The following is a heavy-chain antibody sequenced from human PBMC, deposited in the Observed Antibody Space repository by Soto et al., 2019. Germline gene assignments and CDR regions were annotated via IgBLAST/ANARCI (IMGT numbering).Heavy chain of an antibody. CDR1: GFTFSSYA. D-gene: IGHD3-3*01. J-gene: IGHJ5*02. CDR2: ISYDGSNK. V-gene: IGHV3-30-3*01. Sequence: QVQLVESGGGVVQPGRSLRLSCAASGFTFSSYAMHWVRQAPGKGLEWVAVISYDGSNKYYADSVKGRFTISRDNSKNTLYLQMNSLRAEDTAVYYCAGDPLLDAGNWFDPWGQGTLVTVSS. CDR3: AGDPLLDAGNWFDP.